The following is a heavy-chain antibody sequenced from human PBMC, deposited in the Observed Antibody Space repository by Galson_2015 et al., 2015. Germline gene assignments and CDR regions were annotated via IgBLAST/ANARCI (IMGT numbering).Heavy chain of an antibody. CDR2: INAGNGNT. J-gene: IGHJ4*02. CDR3: AVVAWQLVWFY. V-gene: IGHV1-3*01. CDR1: GYTFTSYA. Sequence: SVKVSCKASGYTFTSYATHWVRQAPGQRLEWMGWINAGNGNTKYSQKFQGRVTITRDTSASTAYMELSSLRSEDTAVYYCAVVAWQLVWFYWGQGTLVTVSS. D-gene: IGHD6-13*01.